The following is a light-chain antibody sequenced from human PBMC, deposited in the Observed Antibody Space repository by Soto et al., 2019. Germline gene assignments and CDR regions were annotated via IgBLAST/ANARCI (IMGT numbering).Light chain of an antibody. J-gene: IGKJ1*01. CDR3: QQYDTSPPT. V-gene: IGKV3-20*01. Sequence: EIVLTQSPGTLSASPGERVTLSCRASQSVSSSSLAWYQQKPGQAPRLLIYAASSRATGIPDRFSGSGSGTDFTLTISRLEPEDFAVYSCQQYDTSPPTFGQGTK. CDR2: AAS. CDR1: QSVSSSS.